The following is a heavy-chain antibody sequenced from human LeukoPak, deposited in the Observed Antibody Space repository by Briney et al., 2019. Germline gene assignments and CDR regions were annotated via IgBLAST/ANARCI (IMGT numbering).Heavy chain of an antibody. Sequence: SVKVSRKASGYTLTDYYMHWVRQAPGQGFEWMGGIYPNDGDTNYAQKFHRRGTMTRDTYISTANIKVSRSLSDDTAVYYCARANFLYCSSSTFLFDYWGQGTLVTVSS. CDR1: GYTLTDYY. CDR2: IYPNDGDT. D-gene: IGHD2-2*01. J-gene: IGHJ4*02. CDR3: ARANFLYCSSSTFLFDY. V-gene: IGHV1-2*02.